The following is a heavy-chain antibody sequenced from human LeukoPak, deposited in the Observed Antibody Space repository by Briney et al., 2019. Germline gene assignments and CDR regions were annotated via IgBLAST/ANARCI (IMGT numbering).Heavy chain of an antibody. CDR2: INGDGSAT. CDR3: ARDRGCRQNDN. J-gene: IGHJ4*02. Sequence: QPGGSLRLSCAASGFTFNNYWMQWVRQAPGKGLVWVSIINGDGSATDYADSVKGRFTISRDNAKNTLYLQMTSLRAEDTALYYCARDRGCRQNDNWGQGTLVTVSS. D-gene: IGHD3-10*01. V-gene: IGHV3-74*01. CDR1: GFTFNNYW.